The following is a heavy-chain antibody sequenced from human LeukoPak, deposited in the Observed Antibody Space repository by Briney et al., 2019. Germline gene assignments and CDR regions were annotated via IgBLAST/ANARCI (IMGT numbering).Heavy chain of an antibody. CDR2: IRGKTNSYTT. V-gene: IGHV3-73*01. D-gene: IGHD3-22*01. J-gene: IGHJ4*02. CDR3: RGASYDSSGPEYYFDY. CDR1: GFTFSDSA. Sequence: PGGSLRLSCAASGFTFSDSAMHCVRHASGKGLEWVGRIRGKTNSYTTAYAASVKGRFTISRDDSKNTAYLQMNSLKTEDTAVYYCRGASYDSSGPEYYFDYWGQGTLVTVSS.